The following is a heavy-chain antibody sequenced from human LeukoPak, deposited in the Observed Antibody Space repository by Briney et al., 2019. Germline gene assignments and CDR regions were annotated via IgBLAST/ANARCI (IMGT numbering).Heavy chain of an antibody. CDR1: GYTFTGYY. V-gene: IGHV1-2*02. J-gene: IGHJ6*03. CDR3: ARDGILWFGTNYYYYMDV. Sequence: GASVKVSCKASGYTFTGYYMHWVRQAPGQGLEWMGWINPNSGGTNYAQKFQGRVTMTRDTSISTAYMELSRLRSDDTAVYYCARDGILWFGTNYYYYMDVWGKGTTVTISS. CDR2: INPNSGGT. D-gene: IGHD3-10*01.